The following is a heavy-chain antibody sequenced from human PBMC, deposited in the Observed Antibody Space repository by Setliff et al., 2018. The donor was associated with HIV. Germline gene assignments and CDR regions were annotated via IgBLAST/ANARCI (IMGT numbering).Heavy chain of an antibody. D-gene: IGHD3-10*01. J-gene: IGHJ4*02. V-gene: IGHV1-2*02. Sequence: ASVKVSCKASGYLFTGYYMHWVRQAPGQGLEWMGWINVNSGGTKYAQKFQGXXXMTRDTSISTAYMEVSSLRSDDTAVYYCAREGSPIYYFDYWSQGTLXTVSS. CDR1: GYLFTGYY. CDR3: AREGSPIYYFDY. CDR2: INVNSGGT.